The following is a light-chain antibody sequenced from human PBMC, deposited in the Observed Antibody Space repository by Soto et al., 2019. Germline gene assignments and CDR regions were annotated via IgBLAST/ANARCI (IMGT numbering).Light chain of an antibody. V-gene: IGLV1-44*01. J-gene: IGLJ3*02. Sequence: QSVLTQPPSASGTPGQRVTISCSGSSSNIGSNTVNWYQQLPGTAPKLLIYSNDQRPSGVPARFSGSESGTSASLAISGLQSEDEADYYCAAWDDSLHGWVFGGGTKLTVL. CDR2: SND. CDR3: AAWDDSLHGWV. CDR1: SSNIGSNT.